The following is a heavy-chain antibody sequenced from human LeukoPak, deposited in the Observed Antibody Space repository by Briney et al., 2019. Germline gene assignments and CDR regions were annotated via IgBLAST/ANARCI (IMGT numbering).Heavy chain of an antibody. CDR3: ARVRLQPRTLLDDAFDI. CDR2: ISTSSSNI. CDR1: GFTFSSYS. J-gene: IGHJ3*02. Sequence: PGGSLRLSCAASGFTFSSYSMNWVRQAPGKGLEWVSCISTSSSNIYYPASVKGRFTISRDNAKNPLSLQMDSLRAEDTAVYYCARVRLQPRTLLDDAFDIWGQGTMVTVSS. V-gene: IGHV3-21*01. D-gene: IGHD1-14*01.